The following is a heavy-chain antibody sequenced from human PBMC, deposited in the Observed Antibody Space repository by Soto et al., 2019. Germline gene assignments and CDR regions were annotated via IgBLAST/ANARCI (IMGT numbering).Heavy chain of an antibody. Sequence: PSETLSLTCTVSGGSISSYYWSWIRQPPGKGLEWIGYIYYSGSTNYNPSLKSRVTISVDKSKNQFSLKLSSVTAADTAVYYCARDRGYSSSWSYFDYWGQGTLVTVS. CDR1: GGSISSYY. D-gene: IGHD6-13*01. CDR2: IYYSGST. CDR3: ARDRGYSSSWSYFDY. V-gene: IGHV4-59*12. J-gene: IGHJ4*02.